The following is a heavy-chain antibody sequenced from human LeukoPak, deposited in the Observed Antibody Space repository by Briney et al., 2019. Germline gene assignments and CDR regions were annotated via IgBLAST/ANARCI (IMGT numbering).Heavy chain of an antibody. D-gene: IGHD3-10*01. CDR3: ARSSWFGGRSEWRWFDP. CDR2: ISGYTGNT. V-gene: IGHV1-18*04. Sequence: ASVKVSCKASGYTFTGYYIHWVRQAPGQGLEWMGWISGYTGNTNYAQNLQGRVTMTTDTSTSTAYMELRSLRSDDTALYYCARSSWFGGRSEWRWFDPWGQGTLVTVSS. CDR1: GYTFTGYY. J-gene: IGHJ5*02.